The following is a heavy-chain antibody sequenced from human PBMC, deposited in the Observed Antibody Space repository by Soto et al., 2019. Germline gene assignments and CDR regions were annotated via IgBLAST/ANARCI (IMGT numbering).Heavy chain of an antibody. D-gene: IGHD3-9*01. CDR1: GGSFSGYY. V-gene: IGHV4-34*01. CDR2: INHSGST. Sequence: SETLSLTCAVYGGSFSGYYWSWIRQPPGKGLEWIGEINHSGSTNYNPSLKSRVTISVDTSKNQFSLKLSSVTAADTAVYYCARIRYFDEYYYYYGMDVWGQGTTVNVSS. J-gene: IGHJ6*02. CDR3: ARIRYFDEYYYYYGMDV.